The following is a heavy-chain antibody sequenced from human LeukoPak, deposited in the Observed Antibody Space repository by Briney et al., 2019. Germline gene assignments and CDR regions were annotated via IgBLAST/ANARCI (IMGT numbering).Heavy chain of an antibody. V-gene: IGHV3-9*03. CDR3: AKGGVATIRPPFDY. D-gene: IGHD5-12*01. J-gene: IGHJ4*02. CDR2: ISWNSGSI. Sequence: GGSLRLSCAASGFTFDDYAMHWVRQAPGKGLEWVSGISWNSGSIGYADSVKGRFTISRDNAKNSLYLQMNSLRAEDMALYYCAKGGVATIRPPFDYWGQGTLVTVSS. CDR1: GFTFDDYA.